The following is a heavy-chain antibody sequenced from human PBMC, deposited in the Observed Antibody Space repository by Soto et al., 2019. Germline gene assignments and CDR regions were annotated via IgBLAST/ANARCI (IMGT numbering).Heavy chain of an antibody. Sequence: SVILSLGRRVAGATIFSSNCYWAWLRQPPGKGLEWIGSIYASGSTYSNPSPRSRVPLSVDTSKNQLSLRVTSVTAADTAWYSCARHHRASTGWLDPWAQATRVTVS. CDR3: ARHHRASTGWLDP. CDR2: IYASGST. D-gene: IGHD2-2*01. J-gene: IGHJ5*01. CDR1: GATIFSSNCY. V-gene: IGHV4-39*01.